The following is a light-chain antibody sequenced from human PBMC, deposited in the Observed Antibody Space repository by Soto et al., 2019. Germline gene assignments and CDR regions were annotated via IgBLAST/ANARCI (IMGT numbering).Light chain of an antibody. J-gene: IGKJ1*01. Sequence: DIQMTQSPCSLSASLGDRITITCRASQSINTWLAWYQQKPGKAPKLLIYAASTLESGVPSRFSGSGSGTEFTLTITSLQPDDFATYYCHHYNTYSTFGQGTKVDIK. V-gene: IGKV1-5*03. CDR2: AAS. CDR1: QSINTW. CDR3: HHYNTYST.